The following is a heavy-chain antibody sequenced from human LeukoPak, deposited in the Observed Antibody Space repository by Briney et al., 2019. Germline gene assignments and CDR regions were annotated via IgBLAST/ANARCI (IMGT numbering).Heavy chain of an antibody. CDR1: GFTFTTHC. Sequence: GESLKISCKGSGFTFTTHCIGWGRQMPGKGREGIGSIYPTDSDTRYSPSFQGQVTISADKSITTAYLRWSSLRASDTAMYYCARRLYSGDSMTAFDYWGQGTLVTVSS. V-gene: IGHV5-51*01. CDR3: ARRLYSGDSMTAFDY. D-gene: IGHD1-26*01. CDR2: IYPTDSDT. J-gene: IGHJ4*02.